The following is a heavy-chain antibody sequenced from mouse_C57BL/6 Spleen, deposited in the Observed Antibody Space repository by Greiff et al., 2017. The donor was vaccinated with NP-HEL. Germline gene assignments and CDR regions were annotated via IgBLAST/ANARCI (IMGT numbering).Heavy chain of an antibody. D-gene: IGHD2-3*01. CDR2: IAPETGGT. V-gene: IGHV1-15*01. Sequence: QVQLQPSGAELVRPGASVTLSCKASGYTFTDYEMHWVKQTPVHGLEWIGAIAPETGGTAYNQKFKGKAILTADKSSSTAYMELRSLTSENSAVYYCTRYGGYYSDAMDYWSQVSSVTGAS. CDR3: TRYGGYYSDAMDY. CDR1: GYTFTDYE. J-gene: IGHJ4*01.